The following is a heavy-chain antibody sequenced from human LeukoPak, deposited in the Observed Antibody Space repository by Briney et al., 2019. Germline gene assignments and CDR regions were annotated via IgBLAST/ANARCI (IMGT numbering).Heavy chain of an antibody. CDR3: ARDLGFDWLFGPEY. CDR2: MYHSGTT. J-gene: IGHJ4*02. Sequence: SETLSLTCVVSGYSISRGYYWGWIRQPPGKGLEWIGSMYHSGTTYYNASPKSRVTISVDTSMKQFFLKLSSVAAADRAVDYCARDLGFDWLFGPEYWGQGTLVTVSS. V-gene: IGHV4-38-2*02. D-gene: IGHD3-9*01. CDR1: GYSISRGYY.